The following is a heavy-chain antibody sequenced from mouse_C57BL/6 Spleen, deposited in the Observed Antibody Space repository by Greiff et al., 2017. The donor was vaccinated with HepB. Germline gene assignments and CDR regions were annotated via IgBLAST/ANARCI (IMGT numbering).Heavy chain of an antibody. CDR3: ARDPAYYSNYGYFDV. Sequence: VQLQQSGAELVKPGASVKISCKASGYAFSSYWMNWVKQRPGKGLEWIGQIYPGDGDTNYNGKFKGKATLTADKSSSTAYMQLSSLTSEDSAVYFCARDPAYYSNYGYFDVWGTGTTVTVSS. CDR2: IYPGDGDT. V-gene: IGHV1-80*01. J-gene: IGHJ1*03. CDR1: GYAFSSYW. D-gene: IGHD2-5*01.